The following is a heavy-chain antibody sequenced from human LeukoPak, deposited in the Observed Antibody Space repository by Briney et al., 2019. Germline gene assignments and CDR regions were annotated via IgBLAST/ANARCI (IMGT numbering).Heavy chain of an antibody. V-gene: IGHV4-4*07. CDR3: ARGREYSSSSRLDYYYYMDV. CDR2: IYTSGST. D-gene: IGHD6-6*01. Sequence: KPSETLSLTCTVSGGSISSYYWSWIRQPAGKGLEWIGRIYTSGSTNYNPSLKSRVTMSVDTSKNQFSLKLNSVTAADTAVYYCARGREYSSSSRLDYYYYMDVWGKGTTVTVSS. CDR1: GGSISSYY. J-gene: IGHJ6*03.